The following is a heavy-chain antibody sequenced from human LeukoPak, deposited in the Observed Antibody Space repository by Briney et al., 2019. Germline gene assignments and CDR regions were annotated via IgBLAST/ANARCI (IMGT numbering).Heavy chain of an antibody. J-gene: IGHJ6*03. V-gene: IGHV4-39*01. CDR1: GGSISSSSYY. CDR2: IYYSGST. CDR3: ARHGVAADQKYYYYYMDV. Sequence: PSETLSLTCTVSGGSISSSSYYWGWIRQPPGKGLEWIGSIYYSGSTYYNPSLKSRVTISVDTSKNQFSLKLSSVTAADTAVYYCARHGVAADQKYYYYYMDVWGKGTTVTISS. D-gene: IGHD6-13*01.